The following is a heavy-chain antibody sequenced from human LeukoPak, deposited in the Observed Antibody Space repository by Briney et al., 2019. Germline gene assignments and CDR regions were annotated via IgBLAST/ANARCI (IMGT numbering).Heavy chain of an antibody. CDR2: IYYSGST. J-gene: IGHJ3*02. V-gene: IGHV4-39*01. D-gene: IGHD4-17*01. Sequence: GSLRLSCAASGFTFSSYSMNWVRQPPGKGLEWIGSIYYSGSTYYNPSLKSRVTISVDTSKNQFSLKLSSVTAADTAVYYCARLFLGLGYGDSYAFDIWGQGTMVTVSS. CDR3: ARLFLGLGYGDSYAFDI. CDR1: GFTFSSYSMN.